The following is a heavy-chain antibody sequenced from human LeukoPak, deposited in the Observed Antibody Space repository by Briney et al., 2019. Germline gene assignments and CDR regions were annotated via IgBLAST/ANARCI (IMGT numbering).Heavy chain of an antibody. CDR1: GGSISGYY. CDR3: ASAGRPYYYYDMDV. CDR2: IYYTGST. Sequence: SETLSLTCTVSGGSISGYYWSWIRQPPGRGLEGIGYIYYTGSTNYNPYLKSRVTISLDTSKNQFSLRLSSVTAADTAVYYCASAGRPYYYYDMDVWGQGTTVTVSS. V-gene: IGHV4-59*01. D-gene: IGHD1-1*01. J-gene: IGHJ6*02.